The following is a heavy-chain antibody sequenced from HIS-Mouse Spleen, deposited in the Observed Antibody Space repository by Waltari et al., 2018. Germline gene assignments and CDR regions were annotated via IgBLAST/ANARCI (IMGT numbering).Heavy chain of an antibody. J-gene: IGHJ3*02. CDR3: ARDVPNWGAFDI. D-gene: IGHD7-27*01. Sequence: QVQLVQSGAAGKKPGASVKVSWQASGYTLPGYYMHWVRQAPGQGLEWMGWINPNSGGTNYAQKFQGRVTMTRDTSISTAYMELSRLRCDDTAVYYCARDVPNWGAFDIWGQGTMVTVSS. CDR1: GYTLPGYY. V-gene: IGHV1-2*02. CDR2: INPNSGGT.